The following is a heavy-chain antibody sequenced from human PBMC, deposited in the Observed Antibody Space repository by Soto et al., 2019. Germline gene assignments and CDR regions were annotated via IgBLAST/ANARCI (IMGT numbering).Heavy chain of an antibody. CDR3: AKDRLEGGFDY. CDR2: VSATAGTT. CDR1: GVTFSNYA. J-gene: IGHJ4*02. V-gene: IGHV3-23*01. D-gene: IGHD3-16*01. Sequence: PAGSLRLSCAASGVTFSNYAMSWVRQAPGKGLEWVSLVSATAGTTYYTDSVKGRFTISRDNSRNTVYLQMNSLRADDTAVYYCAKDRLEGGFDYWGQGTLGTVSS.